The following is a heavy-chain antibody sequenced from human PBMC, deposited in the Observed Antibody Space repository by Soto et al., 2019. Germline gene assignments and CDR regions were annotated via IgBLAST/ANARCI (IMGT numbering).Heavy chain of an antibody. CDR2: IKSKTDGGTT. CDR1: GFTFINTW. J-gene: IGHJ4*02. Sequence: EVQLVESGGGLVKPGGSLRLSCAASGFTFINTWMTWVRQAPGKGLEWVGRIKSKTDGGTTDYAAPVKGRFTISRDDSKNTLYLQMNSLKTEDTAIYYCTSHRYYEPSWWGQGALVTVSS. CDR3: TSHRYYEPSW. V-gene: IGHV3-15*01. D-gene: IGHD3-22*01.